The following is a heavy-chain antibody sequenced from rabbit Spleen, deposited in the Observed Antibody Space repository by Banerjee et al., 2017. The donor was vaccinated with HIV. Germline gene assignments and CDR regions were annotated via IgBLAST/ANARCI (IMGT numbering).Heavy chain of an antibody. D-gene: IGHD2-1*01. Sequence: QEQLVESGGGLVQPEGSLTLTCTASGFSFSNKAVMCWVRQAPGKGLEWIASIYAGSGGSTYYASWAKGRFSISKTSSTTVTLQMPSLTVADTATYFCARGSATMTMVITGYYLNLWGPGTLVTVS. CDR3: ARGSATMTMVITGYYLNL. V-gene: IGHV1S45*01. CDR1: GFSFSNKAV. CDR2: IYAGSGGST. J-gene: IGHJ4*01.